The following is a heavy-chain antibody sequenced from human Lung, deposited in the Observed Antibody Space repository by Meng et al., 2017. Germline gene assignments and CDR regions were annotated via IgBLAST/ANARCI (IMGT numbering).Heavy chain of an antibody. CDR1: GFTLSNYS. D-gene: IGHD2-15*01. CDR3: ARFETVGVATGDF. Sequence: EVQLVESGGGLVTPGGSRRLAGAASGFTLSNYSMNWVRQAPGKELEWVSSISSDSRYIFYADSVKGRFTISRDNGKKLLYLQMNSLSPEDTAVFYCARFETVGVATGDFWGQGTLVTVSS. J-gene: IGHJ4*02. V-gene: IGHV3-21*01. CDR2: ISSDSRYI.